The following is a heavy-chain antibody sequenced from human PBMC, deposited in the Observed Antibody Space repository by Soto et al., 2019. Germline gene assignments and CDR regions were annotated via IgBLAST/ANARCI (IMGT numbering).Heavy chain of an antibody. J-gene: IGHJ4*02. Sequence: QVTLKESGPVLVKPTETLTLTCTVSGFSLSNARMGVSWIRQPPGKALEWLANIFSNDEKSYSTSLKSRPTTAKDTSKSQVVLTMTNMDHVDTATYYCARMRYSYGEDYFDFWGQGTLVTVSS. V-gene: IGHV2-26*01. CDR2: IFSNDEK. CDR3: ARMRYSYGEDYFDF. CDR1: GFSLSNARMG. D-gene: IGHD5-18*01.